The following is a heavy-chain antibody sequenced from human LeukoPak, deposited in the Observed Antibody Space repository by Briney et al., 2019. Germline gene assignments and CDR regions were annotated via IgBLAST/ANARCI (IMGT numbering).Heavy chain of an antibody. Sequence: SETLSLTCTVSGGSISSSSYYWGWIRQPPGKGLEWIGSIYYSGSTYYNPSLKSRVTISVDTSKNQFSLKLSSVTAADTAVYYCAGDRVDSSGWYYFDYWGQGTLVTVSS. CDR1: GGSISSSSYY. CDR3: AGDRVDSSGWYYFDY. J-gene: IGHJ4*02. V-gene: IGHV4-39*07. D-gene: IGHD6-19*01. CDR2: IYYSGST.